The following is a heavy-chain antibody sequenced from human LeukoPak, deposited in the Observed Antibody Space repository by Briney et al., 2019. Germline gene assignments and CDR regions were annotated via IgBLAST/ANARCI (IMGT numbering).Heavy chain of an antibody. V-gene: IGHV1-69*13. CDR1: GGTFSSYA. Sequence: ASVKVSCKASGGTFSSYAISWVRQAPGQGLEWMGGIIPIFGTANYAQKFQGRVTITADESASTAYMELSSLRSEDTAVYYCARDFCSTSCNLGYWGQGTLVTVSS. CDR3: ARDFCSTSCNLGY. D-gene: IGHD2-2*01. J-gene: IGHJ4*02. CDR2: IIPIFGTA.